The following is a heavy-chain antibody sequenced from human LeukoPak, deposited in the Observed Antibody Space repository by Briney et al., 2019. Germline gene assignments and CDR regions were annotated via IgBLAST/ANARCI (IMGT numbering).Heavy chain of an antibody. V-gene: IGHV3-9*01. CDR3: AKARSGGVIVPRYFDY. J-gene: IGHJ4*02. Sequence: GGSLRLSCAASGFTFDDYAMHWVRQAPGGGLDWVSGISWNSGSIGYADSVKGPFTISRDNAKNSLYLQMNSLRAEDTALYYCAKARSGGVIVPRYFDYWGQGTLVTVSS. CDR2: ISWNSGSI. CDR1: GFTFDDYA. D-gene: IGHD3-16*02.